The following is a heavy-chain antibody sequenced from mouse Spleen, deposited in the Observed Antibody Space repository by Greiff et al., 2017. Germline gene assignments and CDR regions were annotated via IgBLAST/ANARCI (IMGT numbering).Heavy chain of an antibody. CDR2: ISSGGSYT. Sequence: EVMLVESGGDLVKPGGSLKLSCAASGFTFSSYGMSWVRQTPDKRLEWVATISSGGSYTYYPDSVKGRFTISRDNAKNTLYLQMSSLKSEDTAMYYCARQDYDKYFDYWGQGTTLTVSS. J-gene: IGHJ2*01. V-gene: IGHV5-6*01. CDR3: ARQDYDKYFDY. D-gene: IGHD2-4*01. CDR1: GFTFSSYG.